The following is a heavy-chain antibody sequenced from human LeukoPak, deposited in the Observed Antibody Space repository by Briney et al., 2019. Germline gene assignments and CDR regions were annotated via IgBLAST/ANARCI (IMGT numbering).Heavy chain of an antibody. CDR3: AKVAAAGPDYFDY. V-gene: IGHV3-23*01. D-gene: IGHD6-13*01. CDR2: IRGIAETT. J-gene: IGHJ4*01. Sequence: PGGSLRLSCAASGFTFSSYAMTWVRQAPGKGLEWVSGIRGIAETTYYADSVKGRFTISRDNSKNTLYLQMDSLRAEDTAAYYCAKVAAAGPDYFDYWGHGILVTVSS. CDR1: GFTFSSYA.